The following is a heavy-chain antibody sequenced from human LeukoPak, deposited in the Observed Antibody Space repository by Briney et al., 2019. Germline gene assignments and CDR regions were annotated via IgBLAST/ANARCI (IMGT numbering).Heavy chain of an antibody. J-gene: IGHJ3*02. CDR1: GGSFSGFY. CDR2: INHSGST. V-gene: IGHV4-34*01. D-gene: IGHD2-8*02. Sequence: PSETLSLTCAVYGGSFSGFYWSWIRQPPGKGLEWIGEINHSGSTSYNPSLKSRVTISVDTSKNQFSLKVSSVTAADTAVYYCATYTRGNAFDIWGQGTMATVSS. CDR3: ATYTRGNAFDI.